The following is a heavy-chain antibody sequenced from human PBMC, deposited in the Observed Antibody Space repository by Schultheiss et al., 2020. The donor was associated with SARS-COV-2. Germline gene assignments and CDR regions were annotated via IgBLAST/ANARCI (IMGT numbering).Heavy chain of an antibody. CDR1: GGSISSSSYY. CDR2: IYYSGST. V-gene: IGHV4-61*01. Sequence: SETLSLTCTVSGGSISSSSYYWSWIRQPPGKGLEWIGYIYYSGSTNYNPSLKSRVTISVDTSKNQFSLKLSSVTAADTAVYYCAGGPPDFWSGYYLDYWGQGTLVTVSS. J-gene: IGHJ4*02. CDR3: AGGPPDFWSGYYLDY. D-gene: IGHD3-3*01.